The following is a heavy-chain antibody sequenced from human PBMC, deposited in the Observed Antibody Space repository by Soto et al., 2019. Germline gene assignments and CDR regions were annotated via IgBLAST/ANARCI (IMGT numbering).Heavy chain of an antibody. CDR3: ASLGSYVEYYGMDV. J-gene: IGHJ6*02. Sequence: PGGSLRLSCAASGFTFSSYEMNWVRQAPGKGLEWVSYISSSGSTIYYADSVKGRFTISRDNAKNSLYLQMNSLRAEDTAVYYCASLGSYVEYYGMDVWGQGTTVTVSS. CDR1: GFTFSSYE. V-gene: IGHV3-48*03. CDR2: ISSSGSTI. D-gene: IGHD1-26*01.